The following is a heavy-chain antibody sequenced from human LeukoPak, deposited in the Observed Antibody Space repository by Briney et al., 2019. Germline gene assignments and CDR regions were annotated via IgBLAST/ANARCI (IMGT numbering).Heavy chain of an antibody. J-gene: IGHJ4*02. D-gene: IGHD6-13*01. CDR2: IYSGGRT. CDR3: ARAGPSSSWHQFDY. CDR1: GFTVSRNY. Sequence: GSLRLACAASGFTVSRNYMSWVRQAPGKGLEWVSVIYSGGRTYYADSVKGRFTISRDNSKNTLYLQMNSLRAEETAVYYCARAGPSSSWHQFDYWGQGTLVTVSS. V-gene: IGHV3-66*01.